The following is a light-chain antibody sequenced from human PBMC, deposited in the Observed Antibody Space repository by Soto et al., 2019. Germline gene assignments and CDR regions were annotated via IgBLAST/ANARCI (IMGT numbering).Light chain of an antibody. J-gene: IGKJ1*01. V-gene: IGKV3-15*01. CDR1: QSIRSN. CDR2: GAS. CDR3: HQYENWPRT. Sequence: EIVMTQSPATLSVSPGERATLSCRASQSIRSNLAWYQQNPGQAPRLLIYGASTRATGIPARFSGSVSGTKFVITISSLQSEDFAVYYVHQYENWPRTFGQGTSVDIK.